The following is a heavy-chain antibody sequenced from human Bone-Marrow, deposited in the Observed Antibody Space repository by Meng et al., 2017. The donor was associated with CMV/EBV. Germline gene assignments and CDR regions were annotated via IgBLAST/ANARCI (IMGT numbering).Heavy chain of an antibody. J-gene: IGHJ3*02. Sequence: GESLKISCAASGFTFSSYSMNWVRQAPGKGLEWVSSISSSSSYIYYADSVKGRFTISRDNAKNSLYLQMNSLRAEDTAVYYCARDGDRGIFGVGEDAFDIWGQGPMVTF. CDR3: ARDGDRGIFGVGEDAFDI. CDR2: ISSSSSYI. CDR1: GFTFSSYS. D-gene: IGHD3-3*01. V-gene: IGHV3-21*01.